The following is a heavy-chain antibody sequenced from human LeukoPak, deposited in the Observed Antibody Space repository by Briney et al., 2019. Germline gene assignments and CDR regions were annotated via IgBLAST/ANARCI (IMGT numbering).Heavy chain of an antibody. V-gene: IGHV7-4-1*02. J-gene: IGHJ4*02. CDR1: GYTFTSYA. Sequence: ASVNVSCKATGYTFTSYAINWVRQAPGQGLEWMGWINTNTEDPTYGQGFTGRFVFSLDTSVSTTYLQISSLKAEDTAVYYCAREGEVVTFDYWGQGTLVTVSS. D-gene: IGHD2-21*02. CDR3: AREGEVVTFDY. CDR2: INTNTEDP.